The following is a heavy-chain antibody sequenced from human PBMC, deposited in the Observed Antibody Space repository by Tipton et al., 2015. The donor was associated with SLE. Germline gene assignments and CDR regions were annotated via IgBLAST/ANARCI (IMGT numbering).Heavy chain of an antibody. D-gene: IGHD5-12*01. CDR3: ARQVASFDS. J-gene: IGHJ4*02. CDR2: IFYSGST. V-gene: IGHV4-39*01. CDR1: GDSISSRSYH. Sequence: TLSLTCTVSGDSISSRSYHWGWIRQPPGKGLEWIGSIFYSGSTSYNPSLQSRVTISVDTSKNQFSLKLNSVTASDTAVYYCARQVASFDSWGQGTLVTVSS.